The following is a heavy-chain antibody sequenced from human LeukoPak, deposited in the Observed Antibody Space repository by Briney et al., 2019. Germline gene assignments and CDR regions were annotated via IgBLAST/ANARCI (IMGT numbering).Heavy chain of an antibody. J-gene: IGHJ6*02. D-gene: IGHD3-10*01. V-gene: IGHV3-7*01. CDR3: ARDYGERYYYGSGSPSYYYYGMDV. CDR2: IKQDGSEK. Sequence: GGSLRLSCAAPGFTSSSYWMSWVRQAPGKELGRVANIKQDGSEKYYVDSVKGRFTISRDNAKNSLYLQMNSLRAEDTAVYYCARDYGERYYYGSGSPSYYYYGMDVWGQGTTVTVSS. CDR1: GFTSSSYW.